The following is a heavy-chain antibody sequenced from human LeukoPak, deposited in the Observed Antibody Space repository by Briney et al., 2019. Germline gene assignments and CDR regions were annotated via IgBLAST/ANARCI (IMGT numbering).Heavy chain of an antibody. D-gene: IGHD3-9*01. CDR1: GGSISSYY. Sequence: SETLSLTCTVSGGSISSYYWSWIRQPPGKGLEWIGSIYYSGSTYYNPSLKSRVTISVDTSKNQFSLKLSSVTAADTAVYYCARGDWRYGDFDSWGRGTLVTVSS. J-gene: IGHJ4*02. CDR2: IYYSGST. CDR3: ARGDWRYGDFDS. V-gene: IGHV4-39*07.